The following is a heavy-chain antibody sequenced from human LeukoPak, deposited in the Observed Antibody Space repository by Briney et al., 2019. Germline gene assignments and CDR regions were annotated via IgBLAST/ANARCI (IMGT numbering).Heavy chain of an antibody. D-gene: IGHD3-16*02. CDR1: GLIFSTYN. CDR2: ISSGSRYI. Sequence: GGSLRLSCVASGLIFSTYNMNWVRQAPGKGLEWVSSISSGSRYIYYTDSVKGRCTISRDNGKNSLYLQMNSLRAEDTAVYYCARDLATRQRTGLYDSWGQGALVTVSS. J-gene: IGHJ4*02. CDR3: ARDLATRQRTGLYDS. V-gene: IGHV3-21*01.